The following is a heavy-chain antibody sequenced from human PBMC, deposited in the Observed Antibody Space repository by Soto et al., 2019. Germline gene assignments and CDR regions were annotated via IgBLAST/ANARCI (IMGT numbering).Heavy chain of an antibody. CDR1: GASVNSGDFH. CDR2: IFFSGNP. Sequence: SETLSLTCTVSGASVNSGDFHWSWIRQRPGAGQEWIGYIFFSGNPYYNPSLRGRLTISMDTSKNLLSLMLTSMTAADSAVYYCTRDSPPPPYFSYFGMDVWGQGTTVTVSS. J-gene: IGHJ6*02. V-gene: IGHV4-31*02. CDR3: TRDSPPPPYFSYFGMDV.